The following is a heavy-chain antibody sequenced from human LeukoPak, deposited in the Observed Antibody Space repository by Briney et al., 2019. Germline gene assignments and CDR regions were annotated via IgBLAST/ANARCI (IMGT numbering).Heavy chain of an antibody. Sequence: GGSLRLSCAASGFTFSTYSMNWVRQAPGKGLEWVSYISSSGSNIHYADSVKGRLTISRDNAKNSLYLQMNSLRAEDTAVYYCARDQRYCSSSSCPWEPFDYWGQGTLVTVSS. V-gene: IGHV3-48*04. CDR2: ISSSGSNI. CDR1: GFTFSTYS. CDR3: ARDQRYCSSSSCPWEPFDY. J-gene: IGHJ4*02. D-gene: IGHD2-2*01.